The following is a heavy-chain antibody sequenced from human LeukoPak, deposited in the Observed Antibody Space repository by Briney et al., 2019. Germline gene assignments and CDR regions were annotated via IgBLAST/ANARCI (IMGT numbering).Heavy chain of an antibody. D-gene: IGHD3-9*01. J-gene: IGHJ3*02. CDR2: ISSSSSDT. CDR3: ARDTYDILTGYYKWAFDI. CDR1: GFTFSDYY. V-gene: IGHV3-11*06. Sequence: GGSLRLSCAASGFTFSDYYMSWMRQAPGKGLEWVSYISSSSSDTIYADSVKGRFTISRDNAKNSLYLQMNSLRAEDTAVYYCARDTYDILTGYYKWAFDIWGQGTMVTVSS.